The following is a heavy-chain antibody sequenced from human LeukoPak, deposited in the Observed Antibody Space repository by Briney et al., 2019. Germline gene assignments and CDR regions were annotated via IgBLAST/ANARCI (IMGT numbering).Heavy chain of an antibody. Sequence: GGSLRLSCSASGFTLSRYGMHWVRQAPGKGLEYVSGISSNGGSTNYADSVKGRFTISRDNSKNTLHLQMSSLRAEDTAVYYCARDTHSRYGGNENDYWGQGTLVTVSS. CDR2: ISSNGGST. V-gene: IGHV3-64D*06. J-gene: IGHJ4*02. CDR3: ARDTHSRYGGNENDY. CDR1: GFTLSRYG. D-gene: IGHD4-23*01.